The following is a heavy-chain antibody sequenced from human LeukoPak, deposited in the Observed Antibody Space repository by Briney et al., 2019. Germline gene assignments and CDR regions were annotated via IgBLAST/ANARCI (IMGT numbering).Heavy chain of an antibody. D-gene: IGHD3-22*01. Sequence: SETLSLTCAVSGGSISSSNWWSWVRQPPGKGLEWIGEIYHSGSTNYNPSLKSRVTISVDKSKNQFSLKLSSVTAADTAVYYCARNYYDSSGYYFGVDHYYYYYGMDVWGQGTTVTVSS. CDR3: ARNYYDSSGYYFGVDHYYYYYGMDV. CDR1: GGSISSSNW. CDR2: IYHSGST. J-gene: IGHJ6*02. V-gene: IGHV4-4*02.